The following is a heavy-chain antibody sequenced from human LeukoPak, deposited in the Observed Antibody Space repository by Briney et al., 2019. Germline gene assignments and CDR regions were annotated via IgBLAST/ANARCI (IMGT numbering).Heavy chain of an antibody. CDR3: ARVGFYWNDPSDYYYYYYMDV. CDR1: GYTFTGYY. V-gene: IGHV1-2*02. Sequence: GASVKVSCKASGYTFTGYYMHWVRQAPGQGLEWMGWINPNSGGTNYAQKFQGRVTMTRDTSISTAYMELSRLRSDDTAVYYCARVGFYWNDPSDYYYYYYMDVWGKGTTVTVSS. CDR2: INPNSGGT. J-gene: IGHJ6*03. D-gene: IGHD1-1*01.